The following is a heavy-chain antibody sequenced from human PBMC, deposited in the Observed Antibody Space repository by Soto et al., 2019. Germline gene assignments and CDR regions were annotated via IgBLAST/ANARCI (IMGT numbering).Heavy chain of an antibody. CDR3: SVGEDHDYRYPRDDAFDV. CDR2: IIPILGIT. D-gene: IGHD3-16*02. J-gene: IGHJ3*01. V-gene: IGHV1-69*02. CDR1: GGSFSSHA. Sequence: QVQLVQSGAEVKKPGSSVKVSCKASGGSFSSHAITWVRQAPGQGLEWMGRIIPILGITNYAQKFQDRVTITADKSTSTAYMDLSSLRSEDTAMYYCSVGEDHDYRYPRDDAFDVWGQGTKVTVSS.